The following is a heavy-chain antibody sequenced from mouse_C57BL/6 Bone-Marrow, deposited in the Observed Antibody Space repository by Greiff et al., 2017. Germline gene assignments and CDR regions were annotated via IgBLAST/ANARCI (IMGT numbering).Heavy chain of an antibody. J-gene: IGHJ2*01. CDR3: TTVGYLYYFDY. D-gene: IGHD2-3*01. Sequence: EVQLQQSGAELVRPGASVKLSCTASGFNIKDDYMHWVKQRPEQGLEWIGWIDPENGDTEYASKFQGKATITADTSSNTAYLQLSSLTSEDTAVYYCTTVGYLYYFDYWGQGTTLTVSS. CDR1: GFNIKDDY. V-gene: IGHV14-4*01. CDR2: IDPENGDT.